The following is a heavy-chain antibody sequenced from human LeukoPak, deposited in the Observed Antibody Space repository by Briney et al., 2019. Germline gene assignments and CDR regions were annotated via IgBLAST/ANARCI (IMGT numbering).Heavy chain of an antibody. CDR2: IDPSTGST. J-gene: IGHJ5*02. V-gene: IGHV1-2*02. D-gene: IGHD1-1*01. CDR1: GYTFTGNL. CDR3: AREVQGFDT. Sequence: ASVKVSCKASGYTFTGNLIHWVRQAPGQGLEWMGWIDPSTGSTHYALKFQDRVSVTSDTAISTAYMELNMLTSDDTAVYFCAREVQGFDTRGQGTLVTVSS.